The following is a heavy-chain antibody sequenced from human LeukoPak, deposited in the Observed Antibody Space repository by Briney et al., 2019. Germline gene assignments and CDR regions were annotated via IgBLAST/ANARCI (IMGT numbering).Heavy chain of an antibody. CDR2: IWYDGSNK. CDR3: ARSSPPPGTGMNTGYYYYYGMDV. CDR1: GFTFSNYG. V-gene: IGHV3-33*01. D-gene: IGHD3-16*01. Sequence: PGGSLRLSCAASGFTFSNYGMHWVRQAPGKGLEWVALIWYDGSNKYYAESVKGRLTISRDNSKNTLYLQMNSLRAEDTAVYYCARSSPPPGTGMNTGYYYYYGMDVWGRGTTVTVSS. J-gene: IGHJ6*02.